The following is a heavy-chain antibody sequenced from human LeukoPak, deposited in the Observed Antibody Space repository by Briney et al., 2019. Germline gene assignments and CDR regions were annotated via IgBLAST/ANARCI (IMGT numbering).Heavy chain of an antibody. V-gene: IGHV3-30*04. CDR3: ARPTPTEMTRYLDY. J-gene: IGHJ4*02. CDR2: ISSGGSDI. CDR1: GFTFSTYS. Sequence: GRSLRLSCAASGFTFSTYSLHWVRQAPGKGLEWVAVISSGGSDIYYADSVKGRFTISRDNSRNTLYLQMNSLKTEDTAVYYCARPTPTEMTRYLDYWGQGSLVTVSS. D-gene: IGHD5-24*01.